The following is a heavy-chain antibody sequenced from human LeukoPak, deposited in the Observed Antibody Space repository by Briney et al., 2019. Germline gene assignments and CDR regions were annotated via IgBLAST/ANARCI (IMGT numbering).Heavy chain of an antibody. CDR3: AKVPYGSGSYSTLDY. J-gene: IGHJ4*02. D-gene: IGHD3-10*01. CDR2: ISGSGGGA. Sequence: PGGSLRLSCAASGFTFSSYAMSWVCQAPGKGLEWVSAISGSGGGAYYADSVKGRFTISRDNSKNTLYLQMNSLRAEDTAVYYCAKVPYGSGSYSTLDYWGQGTLVTVSS. V-gene: IGHV3-23*01. CDR1: GFTFSSYA.